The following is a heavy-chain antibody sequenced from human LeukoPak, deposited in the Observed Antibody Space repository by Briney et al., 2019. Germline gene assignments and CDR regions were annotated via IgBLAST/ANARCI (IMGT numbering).Heavy chain of an antibody. CDR3: ARDSSSRPRVFDY. J-gene: IGHJ4*02. CDR1: GYTFTSYY. D-gene: IGHD6-6*01. Sequence: ASVKVSCKASGYTFTSYYMHWVRQAPGQGLEWMGIINPSGGSTSYAQKFQGRVTMTRDTSTSTVYMELGSLRSEYTAVYYCARDSSSRPRVFDYWGQGTLVTVSS. CDR2: INPSGGST. V-gene: IGHV1-46*01.